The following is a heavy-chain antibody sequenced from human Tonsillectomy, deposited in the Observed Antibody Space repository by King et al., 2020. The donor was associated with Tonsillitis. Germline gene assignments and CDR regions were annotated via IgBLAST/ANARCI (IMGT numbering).Heavy chain of an antibody. V-gene: IGHV1-2*07. D-gene: IGHD6-19*01. CDR2: IKPDSGGT. Sequence: LQLVQSGAEVKKPGVSVKVSCKASGYSFTEYSINWVRQAPGQGLEWMGWIKPDSGGTNYAHKFDGRVTMTRDTSINTVYMELTGLRSDDTAVYYCARETGGWRSFDPWGQGALVTVSS. J-gene: IGHJ5*02. CDR1: GYSFTEYS. CDR3: ARETGGWRSFDP.